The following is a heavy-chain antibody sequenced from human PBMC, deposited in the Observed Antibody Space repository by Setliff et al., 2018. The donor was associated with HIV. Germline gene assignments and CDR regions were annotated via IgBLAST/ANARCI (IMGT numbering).Heavy chain of an antibody. D-gene: IGHD3-10*01. Sequence: PGGSLRLSCAASGFTFDDYGMSWVRQAPGKGLEWVSGINWNGGSTGYADSVRGRFTISRDNAKNSLYLQMNSLRAEDMALYYCAKLDGSGSYPRFDAFDIWGQGTMVTVSS. CDR3: AKLDGSGSYPRFDAFDI. J-gene: IGHJ3*02. CDR2: INWNGGST. CDR1: GFTFDDYG. V-gene: IGHV3-20*04.